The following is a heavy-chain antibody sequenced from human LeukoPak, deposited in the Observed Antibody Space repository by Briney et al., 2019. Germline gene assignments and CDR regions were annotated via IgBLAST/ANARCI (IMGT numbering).Heavy chain of an antibody. V-gene: IGHV4-34*03. D-gene: IGHD3-22*01. CDR2: INHSGST. Sequence: SETLSLTCAVYGGTFSGYYRSWIRQPPGKGLEWIGEINHSGSTNYNPSLKSRVTISLDTTQNKFSLQLSSLIAAATTRYYIAGEVDSSGYYSDAFDIWGQGTMVTVSS. CDR3: AGEVDSSGYYSDAFDI. CDR1: GGTFSGYY. J-gene: IGHJ3*02.